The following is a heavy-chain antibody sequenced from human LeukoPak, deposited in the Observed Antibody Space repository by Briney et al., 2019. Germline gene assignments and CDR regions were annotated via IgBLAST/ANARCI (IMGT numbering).Heavy chain of an antibody. CDR2: ISYEGSNK. Sequence: GGSLRLSCAASGFTFDNYGIHWVRQAPGKGLEWVAVISYEGSNKYYADSVKGRFTISRDNSKNTLYLQMNSLRAEDTALYYCARIGFSATTSSYWGRGTRVIVSS. D-gene: IGHD2/OR15-2a*01. J-gene: IGHJ4*02. CDR3: ARIGFSATTSSY. CDR1: GFTFDNYG. V-gene: IGHV3-30*03.